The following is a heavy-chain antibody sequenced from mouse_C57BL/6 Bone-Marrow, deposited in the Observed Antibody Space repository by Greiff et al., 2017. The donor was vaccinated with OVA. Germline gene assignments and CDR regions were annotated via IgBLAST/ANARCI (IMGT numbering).Heavy chain of an antibody. Sequence: EVQLQQSGAELVRPGASVKLSCTASGFNIKDAYMHWVKQRPEQGLEWIGWIDPENGDTEYASKFQGKATITADTSSNTAYLQLSSLASEDTAVYYCTTKVYYFDYWGQGTTLTVSS. J-gene: IGHJ2*01. CDR1: GFNIKDAY. CDR2: IDPENGDT. CDR3: TTKVYYFDY. V-gene: IGHV14-4*01.